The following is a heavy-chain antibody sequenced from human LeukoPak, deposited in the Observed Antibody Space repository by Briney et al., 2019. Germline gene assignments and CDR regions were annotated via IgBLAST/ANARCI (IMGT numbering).Heavy chain of an antibody. CDR3: ARRSGSYYGSGSNPFDY. D-gene: IGHD3-10*01. CDR2: IYYSGST. CDR1: GGSISSSSYY. Sequence: PSETLSLTCTVSGGSISSSSYYWGWIRQPPGKGLEWIGTIYYSGSTYYNPSLKSRVTISVDTSKNQFSLKLSSVTAADTAVYYCARRSGSYYGSGSNPFDYWGQGTLVTASS. J-gene: IGHJ4*02. V-gene: IGHV4-39*07.